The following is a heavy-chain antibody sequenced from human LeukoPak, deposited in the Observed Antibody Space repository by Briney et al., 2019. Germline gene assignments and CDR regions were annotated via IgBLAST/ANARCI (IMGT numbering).Heavy chain of an antibody. Sequence: GESLKISCKVSGYSLNNCWIAWVRQMPGKGLEWMGIVFPADSDTRYSPSFQGQVTISADKSINTAYLQWSSLKASDTATYYCARYDGGATADFWGQGTLVTVSS. J-gene: IGHJ4*02. CDR1: GYSLNNCW. CDR3: ARYDGGATADF. D-gene: IGHD1-26*01. CDR2: VFPADSDT. V-gene: IGHV5-51*01.